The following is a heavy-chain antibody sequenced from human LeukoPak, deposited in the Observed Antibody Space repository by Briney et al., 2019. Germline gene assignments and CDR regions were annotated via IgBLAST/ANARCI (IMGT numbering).Heavy chain of an antibody. Sequence: SETLSLTCAVSGGSISSTKWWSWVRQPPEKGLEWIGEINHSGSTNYNPSLKSRVTISVDTSKNQFSLKLSSVTAADTAVYFCARRRLRYFDWLLYPWGQGTLVTVSS. D-gene: IGHD3-9*01. J-gene: IGHJ5*02. V-gene: IGHV4-4*02. CDR2: INHSGST. CDR1: GGSISSTKW. CDR3: ARRRLRYFDWLLYP.